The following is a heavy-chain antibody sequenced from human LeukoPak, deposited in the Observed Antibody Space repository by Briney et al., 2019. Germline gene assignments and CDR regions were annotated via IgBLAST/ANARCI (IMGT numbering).Heavy chain of an antibody. Sequence: GESLRLSCAASGFIFENFAIHWVRQAPGRGLEWVSVVSFDGTNNFYGDSVKGRFTVSRDNSNSTVFLHMNSLRPDDTAVYFCARDRNVIGADFDSWGQGTLVTVSS. V-gene: IGHV3-30*04. D-gene: IGHD4/OR15-4a*01. CDR3: ARDRNVIGADFDS. CDR1: GFIFENFA. J-gene: IGHJ5*01. CDR2: VSFDGTNN.